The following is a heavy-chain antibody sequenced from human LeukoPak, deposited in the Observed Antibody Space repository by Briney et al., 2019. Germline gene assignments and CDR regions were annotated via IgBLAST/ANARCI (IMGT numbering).Heavy chain of an antibody. V-gene: IGHV3-21*01. Sequence: GGSLRLSCAASGFIFSTYSMNWVRQAPGKGLEWVSSISSGSTYKYYADSVKGRFTISRDNAKNSLYLQMNSLRAEDTAVYYCARGPKYIATTAGPNSFDYWGQGTLVTVSS. CDR2: ISSGSTYK. D-gene: IGHD6-13*01. CDR1: GFIFSTYS. CDR3: ARGPKYIATTAGPNSFDY. J-gene: IGHJ4*02.